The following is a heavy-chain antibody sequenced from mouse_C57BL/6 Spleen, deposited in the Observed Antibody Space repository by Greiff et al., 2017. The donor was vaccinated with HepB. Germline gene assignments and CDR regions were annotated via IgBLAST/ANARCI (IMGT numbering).Heavy chain of an antibody. D-gene: IGHD4-1*02. J-gene: IGHJ4*01. CDR1: GYAFSSSW. CDR3: ARRANWDY. V-gene: IGHV1-82*01. Sequence: VQGVESGPELVKPGASVKISCKASGYAFSSSWMNWVKQRPGKGLEWIGRIYPGDGDTNYNGKFKGKATLTADKSSSTAYMQLSSLTSEDSAVYFCARRANWDYWGQGTSVTVSS. CDR2: IYPGDGDT.